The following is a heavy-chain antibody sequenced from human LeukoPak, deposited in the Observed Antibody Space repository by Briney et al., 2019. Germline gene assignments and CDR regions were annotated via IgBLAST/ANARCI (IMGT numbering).Heavy chain of an antibody. CDR1: GFTFSSYA. D-gene: IGHD3-22*01. CDR3: AKGDYDRSGYSFARIFQH. V-gene: IGHV3-23*01. Sequence: GVSLRLSCAASGFTFSSYAMTWVRQAPGKGLEWVSGISGSGDATYYADSVKGRFTTSRDNSKNTLYLQMNRLRAEDTAVYYCAKGDYDRSGYSFARIFQHWGQGTLVTVSS. J-gene: IGHJ1*01. CDR2: ISGSGDAT.